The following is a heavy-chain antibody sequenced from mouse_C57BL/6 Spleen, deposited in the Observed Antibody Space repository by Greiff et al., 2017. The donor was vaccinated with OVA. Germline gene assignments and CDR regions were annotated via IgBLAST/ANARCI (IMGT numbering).Heavy chain of an antibody. CDR2: INYDGSST. Sequence: EVKLVESEGGLVQPGSSMKLSCTASGFTFSDYYMAWVRQVPEKGLEWVANINYDGSSTYYLDSLKSRFIISRANAKNILYLQMSSLKSEDTATYYCGRDGYDGCAYWGQGTLVTVSA. CDR3: GRDGYDGCAY. J-gene: IGHJ3*01. CDR1: GFTFSDYY. D-gene: IGHD2-2*01. V-gene: IGHV5-16*01.